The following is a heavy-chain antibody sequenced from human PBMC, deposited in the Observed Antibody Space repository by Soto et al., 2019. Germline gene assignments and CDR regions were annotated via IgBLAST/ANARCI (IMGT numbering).Heavy chain of an antibody. J-gene: IGHJ6*02. CDR2: IAYDGSGK. V-gene: IGHV3-30*03. CDR1: GFLFNHYE. CDR3: ARGAFESMFGVVDSVYHGLDV. Sequence: GALRLPWAASGFLFNHYEMHWFRQAPGEGLQWVAVIAYDGSGKYYADSVRGRFTISRDKSENFLYLQMNGLRVDDTAIYYCARGAFESMFGVVDSVYHGLDVWGQGTTVTVSS. D-gene: IGHD3-3*01.